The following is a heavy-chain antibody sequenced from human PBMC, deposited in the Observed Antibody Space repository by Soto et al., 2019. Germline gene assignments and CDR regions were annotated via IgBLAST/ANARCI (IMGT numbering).Heavy chain of an antibody. J-gene: IGHJ4*02. CDR3: VRRTAVKPRYYFDY. D-gene: IGHD4-4*01. CDR2: IYYTGSS. V-gene: IGHV4-30-4*01. CDR1: GGSISSGDYY. Sequence: SETLSLTCTVSGGSISSGDYYWSWVRQPPGEDLEYIGYIYYTGSSYSNPSLKSRVTISVDTSKNQFSLKLSSVTAADTAVYYCVRRTAVKPRYYFDYWGQGTLVTVSS.